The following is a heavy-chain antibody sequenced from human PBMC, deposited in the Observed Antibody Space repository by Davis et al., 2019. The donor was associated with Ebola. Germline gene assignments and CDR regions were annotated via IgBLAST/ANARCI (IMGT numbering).Heavy chain of an antibody. CDR2: IYYSESA. CDR3: ARGGLASTSSDFYYYYYGMDV. J-gene: IGHJ6*02. V-gene: IGHV4-59*01. CDR1: GGSLSTYY. D-gene: IGHD6-6*01. Sequence: GSLRLSCTVSGGSLSTYYWTWIRQTPGKGLEWIGYIYYSESANYNPSLKSRVTMSVDTSKNHFSLKLSSVTAADTAVYYCARGGLASTSSDFYYYYYGMDVWGRGTTVTVSS.